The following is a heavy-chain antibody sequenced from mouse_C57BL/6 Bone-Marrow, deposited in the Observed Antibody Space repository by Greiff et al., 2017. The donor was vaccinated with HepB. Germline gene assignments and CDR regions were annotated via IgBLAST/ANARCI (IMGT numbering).Heavy chain of an antibody. CDR3: ARHADYDGAWFAY. V-gene: IGHV2-6-1*01. J-gene: IGHJ3*01. Sequence: VKLVESGPGLVAPSQSLSITCTVSGFSLTSYGVHWVRQPPGKGLEWLVVIWSDGSTTYNSALKSRLSISKDNSKSQVFLKMNSLQTDDTAMYYCARHADYDGAWFAYWGQGTLVTVSA. CDR1: GFSLTSYG. D-gene: IGHD2-4*01. CDR2: IWSDGST.